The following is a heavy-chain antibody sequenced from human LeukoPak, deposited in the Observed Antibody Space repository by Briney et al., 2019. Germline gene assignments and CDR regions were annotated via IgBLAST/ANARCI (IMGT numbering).Heavy chain of an antibody. CDR3: ATSRTFDY. CDR2: INSDGSST. V-gene: IGHV3-74*01. D-gene: IGHD3-3*01. CDR1: GFTFSSYS. J-gene: IGHJ4*02. Sequence: PGGSLRLSCAASGFTFSSYSMNWVRQAPGKGLVWLSRINSDGSSTSYADSVKGRFTISRDNAKNTLYLQMNSLRADDTAVYYCATSRTFDYWGQGTLVTVSS.